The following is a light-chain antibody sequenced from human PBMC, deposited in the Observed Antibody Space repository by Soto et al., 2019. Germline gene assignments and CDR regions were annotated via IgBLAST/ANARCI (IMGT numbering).Light chain of an antibody. CDR3: QQYNSYSRT. J-gene: IGKJ1*01. V-gene: IGKV1-5*03. CDR1: QSISSW. Sequence: DIQMTQSPSTLSASVGDRVTITCRASQSISSWLAWYQQKPGKAPKLLIYKASSLESGVPPRFSGSGSGTEFTLTLSSLQPDDFATYYCQQYNSYSRTFGQGTKVEIK. CDR2: KAS.